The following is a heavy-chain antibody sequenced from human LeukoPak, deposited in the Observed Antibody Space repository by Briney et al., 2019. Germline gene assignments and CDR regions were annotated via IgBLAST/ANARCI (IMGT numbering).Heavy chain of an antibody. CDR3: ARGIVVEPTANWFDP. Sequence: GASVKVSCKASGYTFTTYSIHWVRQAPGQRLEWMGRINGGNGNTRYSQKFQGRVTITRDTSASTAYMELSSLRSEDTAVYYCARGIVVEPTANWFDPWGQGTLVTVSS. CDR2: INGGNGNT. J-gene: IGHJ5*02. D-gene: IGHD2-2*01. CDR1: GYTFTTYS. V-gene: IGHV1-3*01.